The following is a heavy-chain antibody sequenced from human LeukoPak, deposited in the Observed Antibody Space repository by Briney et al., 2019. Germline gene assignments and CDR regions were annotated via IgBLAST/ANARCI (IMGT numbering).Heavy chain of an antibody. CDR3: ARRGPVAYDSRDRIFNWFDP. J-gene: IGHJ5*02. CDR1: GYSFTDYW. CDR2: IYPGDSDT. V-gene: IGHV5-51*01. D-gene: IGHD3-22*01. Sequence: PGESLKISCKGSGYSFTDYWIGWVRQMPGKGLEWMGIIYPGDSDTRYSPSFQGQVTISADKSISTAYLQWSSLKASDTAMYYCARRGPVAYDSRDRIFNWFDPWGQGTLVTVSS.